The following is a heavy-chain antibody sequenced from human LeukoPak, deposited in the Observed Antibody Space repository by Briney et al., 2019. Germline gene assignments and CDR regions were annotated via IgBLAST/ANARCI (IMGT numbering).Heavy chain of an antibody. J-gene: IGHJ4*02. CDR3: ARAHCSGGSCFDY. Sequence: SETLSLTCAVYGGSFSGYYWSWLRQPPGKGLEWIGEINHSGSTNYNPSLKSRVTISVDTSKNQFSLKLSSVTAADTAVYYCARAHCSGGSCFDYWGQGTLVTVSS. CDR1: GGSFSGYY. V-gene: IGHV4-34*01. CDR2: INHSGST. D-gene: IGHD2-15*01.